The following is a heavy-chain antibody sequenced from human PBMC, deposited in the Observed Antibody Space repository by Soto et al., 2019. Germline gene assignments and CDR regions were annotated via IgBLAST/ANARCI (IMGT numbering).Heavy chain of an antibody. CDR2: IYYSGST. Sequence: QVQLQESGPGLVKPSQTLSLTCTVSGGSISSGGYYWSWIRQHPGKGLEWIGYIYYSGSTYYNPSLKIRVTISVDTSKNQFSLKLSSVTAADTAVYYCARGYGGNSLGLMDYYYGMDVWGQGTTVTVSS. D-gene: IGHD4-17*01. CDR3: ARGYGGNSLGLMDYYYGMDV. CDR1: GGSISSGGYY. J-gene: IGHJ6*02. V-gene: IGHV4-31*03.